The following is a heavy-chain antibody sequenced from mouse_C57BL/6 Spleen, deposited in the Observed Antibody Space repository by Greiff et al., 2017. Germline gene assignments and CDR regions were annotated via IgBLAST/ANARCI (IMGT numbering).Heavy chain of an antibody. J-gene: IGHJ2*01. CDR3: ARDDYRRYYFDY. Sequence: QVQLQQSGAELVKPGASVKISCKASGYAFSSYWMNWVKQRPGKGLEWIGQIYPGDGDTNYNGKFKGKATLTADKSSSTAYMQLSSLTSEDSAVYFCARDDYRRYYFDYWGQGTTLTVPS. CDR2: IYPGDGDT. CDR1: GYAFSSYW. D-gene: IGHD2-4*01. V-gene: IGHV1-80*01.